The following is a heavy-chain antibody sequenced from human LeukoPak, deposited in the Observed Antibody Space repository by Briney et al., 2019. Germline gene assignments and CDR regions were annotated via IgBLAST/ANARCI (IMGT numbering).Heavy chain of an antibody. CDR1: GYTFTSYG. J-gene: IGHJ6*03. V-gene: IGHV1-18*01. CDR2: ISAYNGNT. Sequence: ASVKVSCKASGYTFTSYGISWVRQAPGQGLEWMGWISAYNGNTNYAQKLQGRVTMHTDTSTSTASMELRSLRSDDTAVYDCARPVAAAGYYYYMDVWGKGTTLSVSS. CDR3: ARPVAAAGYYYYMDV. D-gene: IGHD6-13*01.